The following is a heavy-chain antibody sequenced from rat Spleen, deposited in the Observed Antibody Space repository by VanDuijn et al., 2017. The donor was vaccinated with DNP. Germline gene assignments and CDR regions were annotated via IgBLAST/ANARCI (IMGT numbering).Heavy chain of an antibody. CDR1: GFSLTSNG. Sequence: QVQLEESGPGLMQSSETLSLTCTVSGFSLTSNGVGWLRQPLEKGLVWMGTIWAGGSTGYNSAVQSRLSNSRDTSQRQVFLKMNSLQPEDTATYYCARRCYGGGYFDYWGQGVMVTVSS. D-gene: IGHD1-11*01. CDR3: ARRCYGGGYFDY. V-gene: IGHV2-72*01. CDR2: IWAGGST. J-gene: IGHJ2*01.